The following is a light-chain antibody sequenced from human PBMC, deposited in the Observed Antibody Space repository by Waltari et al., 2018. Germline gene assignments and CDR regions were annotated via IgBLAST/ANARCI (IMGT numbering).Light chain of an antibody. Sequence: GDRVTITCRASQSISSWLAWYQQKPGKAPKLLIYDASSLESGVPSRFSGSGSGTEFTLTISSLQPEDFATYYCQQHDNPPFTFGQGTKLEIK. V-gene: IGKV1-5*01. CDR3: QQHDNPPFT. CDR1: QSISSW. J-gene: IGKJ2*01. CDR2: DAS.